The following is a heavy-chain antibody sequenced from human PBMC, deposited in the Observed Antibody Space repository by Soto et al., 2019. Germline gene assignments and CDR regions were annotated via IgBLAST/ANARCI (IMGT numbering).Heavy chain of an antibody. J-gene: IGHJ6*02. CDR1: GGTSSGYA. D-gene: IGHD3-3*02. V-gene: IGHV1-69*01. CDR3: ARDSTGMDV. CDR2: IIPIFGTA. Sequence: QVQLVQSGAEVKKPGSWGKFSGRASGGTSSGYAVAWGGQAPGQGLEWMGGIIPIFGTANYAQKFQGRVTITADESTSTAYMELSSLRSEDTDVYYCARDSTGMDVWGQGTTVTVSS.